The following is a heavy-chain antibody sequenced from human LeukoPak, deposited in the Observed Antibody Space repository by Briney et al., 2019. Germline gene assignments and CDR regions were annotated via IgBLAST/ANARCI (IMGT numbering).Heavy chain of an antibody. CDR3: ARGYYGDYDAFDI. J-gene: IGHJ3*02. V-gene: IGHV3-33*01. CDR1: GFTFSSYG. D-gene: IGHD4-17*01. Sequence: GRSLRLSCAASGFTFSSYGMHWVRQAPGKGLEWVAVIWYDGSNKYYAGSVKGRFTISRDNSKNTLYLQMNSLRAEDTAVYYCARGYYGDYDAFDIWGQGTMVTVSS. CDR2: IWYDGSNK.